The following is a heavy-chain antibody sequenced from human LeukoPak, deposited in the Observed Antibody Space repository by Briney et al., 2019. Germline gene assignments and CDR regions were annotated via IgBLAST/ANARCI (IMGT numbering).Heavy chain of an antibody. Sequence: SVKVSCKASGGTFSSYAISWVRQAPGQGLEWMGGIIPIFGTANYAQKFQGRVTMTRNTSISTAYMELSSLRSEDTAVYYCARRISGSYTFDYWGQGTLVTVSS. CDR3: ARRISGSYTFDY. CDR1: GGTFSSYA. CDR2: IIPIFGTA. V-gene: IGHV1-69*05. D-gene: IGHD1-26*01. J-gene: IGHJ4*02.